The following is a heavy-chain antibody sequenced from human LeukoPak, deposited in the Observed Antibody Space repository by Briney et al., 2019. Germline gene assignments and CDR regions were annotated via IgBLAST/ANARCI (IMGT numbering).Heavy chain of an antibody. Sequence: GGSLRLSCAASGFTFSSYAMSWVRQAPGKGLEWVSAISGSGGSTYCADSVKGRFTISRDNSKNTLYLQMNSLRAEDTAVYYCAKSGYYDSSGYYPPFDYWGQGTLVTVSS. V-gene: IGHV3-23*01. CDR2: ISGSGGST. CDR1: GFTFSSYA. D-gene: IGHD3-22*01. J-gene: IGHJ4*02. CDR3: AKSGYYDSSGYYPPFDY.